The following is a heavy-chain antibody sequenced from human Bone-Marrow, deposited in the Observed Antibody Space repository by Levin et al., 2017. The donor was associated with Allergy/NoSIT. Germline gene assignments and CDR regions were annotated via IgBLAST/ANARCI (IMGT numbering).Heavy chain of an antibody. CDR2: IRQGGSED. Sequence: PGGSLRLSCEGSGFAFSNYWMTWVRQAPGKGLEWVASIRQGGSEDFYVDSVRGRFTISRSDAKTSVDLQLNSLRAEDTAVYYCARLVIYRGSGWFDYWGQGTLVTVSS. D-gene: IGHD6-19*01. CDR3: ARLVIYRGSGWFDY. CDR1: GFAFSNYW. V-gene: IGHV3-7*01. J-gene: IGHJ4*02.